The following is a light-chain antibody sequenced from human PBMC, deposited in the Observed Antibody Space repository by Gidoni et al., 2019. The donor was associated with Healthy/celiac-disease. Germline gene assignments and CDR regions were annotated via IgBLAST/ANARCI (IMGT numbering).Light chain of an antibody. J-gene: IGKJ1*01. CDR3: MQALQALWT. Sequence: DIVMTQSPLSLLVTPGEPASLSCRSSQSLLHSNGYNYLDWYLQKPGQSPQLLIYLGSNRASGVPDRFSGSGSGTDFTLKISRVEAEDVGVYYCMQALQALWTFGQGTKVEIK. CDR1: QSLLHSNGYNY. V-gene: IGKV2-28*01. CDR2: LGS.